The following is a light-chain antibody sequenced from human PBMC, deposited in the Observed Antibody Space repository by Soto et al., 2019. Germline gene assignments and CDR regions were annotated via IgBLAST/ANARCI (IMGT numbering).Light chain of an antibody. Sequence: EIVLTQSPGTLSLSPGERATLSCRASQSVSSSYLAWYQQKPGQAPRLLIYGASTRATGIPVRFSGSGSGTEFTLTINSLEPEDFAVYYCQQRINWPTFGQGTRLEIK. J-gene: IGKJ5*01. CDR3: QQRINWPT. CDR2: GAS. V-gene: IGKV3D-20*02. CDR1: QSVSSSY.